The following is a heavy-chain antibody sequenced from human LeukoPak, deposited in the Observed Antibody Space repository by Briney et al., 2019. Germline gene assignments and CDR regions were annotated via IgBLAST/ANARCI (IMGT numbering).Heavy chain of an antibody. D-gene: IGHD4-11*01. CDR1: GYAFTDYY. CDR2: VDPEDGET. CDR3: ATDNSNYDGAFDI. Sequence: VASVKISCKVSGYAFTDYYMHWVQQAPGKGLEWMGLVDPEDGETIYAEKFQGTVTITADTYTDTAYMELSSLRSEDTAVYYCATDNSNYDGAFDIWGQGTMVTVSS. J-gene: IGHJ3*02. V-gene: IGHV1-69-2*01.